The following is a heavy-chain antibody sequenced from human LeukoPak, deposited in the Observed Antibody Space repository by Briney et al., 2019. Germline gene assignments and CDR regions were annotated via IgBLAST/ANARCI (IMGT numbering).Heavy chain of an antibody. CDR3: ARVGGNKDY. CDR1: GGSFSGYY. CDR2: IIDTGST. Sequence: SETLSLTCAVYGGSFSGYYWTWIRQPPGKGLEWIGEIIDTGSTKYNSSLRSRVTISVDTSKNQFSLKLSSVTAADTAVYYCARVGGNKDYWGQGTLVTVSS. J-gene: IGHJ4*02. D-gene: IGHD4-23*01. V-gene: IGHV4-34*12.